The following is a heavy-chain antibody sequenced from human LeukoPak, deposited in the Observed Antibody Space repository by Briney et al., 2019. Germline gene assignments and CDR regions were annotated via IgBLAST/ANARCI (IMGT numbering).Heavy chain of an antibody. CDR1: GFTFSSYG. D-gene: IGHD3-16*02. V-gene: IGHV3-33*01. CDR3: ARPTSYDYVWGSYRPDY. CDR2: IWYDGSNK. J-gene: IGHJ4*02. Sequence: GRSLRLSCAASGFTFSSYGMHWVRQAPGKGLEWVAVIWYDGSNKYYADSVKGRFTISRDNSKNTLYLQMNSLRAEDTAVYYCARPTSYDYVWGSYRPDYWGQGTLVTVSS.